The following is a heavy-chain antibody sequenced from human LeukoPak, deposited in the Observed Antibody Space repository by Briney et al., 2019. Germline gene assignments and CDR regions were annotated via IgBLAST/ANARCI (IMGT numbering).Heavy chain of an antibody. Sequence: PGGSLRLSCAASGFTVSSNYMSWVRQAPGKGLEWVSVVYSGGSTYYADSVKGRFTISRDNSKNTLYLQMNSLRAEDTAVYYCARVGYGDYYYYYGMDVWGQGTTVTVSS. J-gene: IGHJ6*02. CDR3: ARVGYGDYYYYYGMDV. CDR2: VYSGGST. V-gene: IGHV3-53*01. D-gene: IGHD4-17*01. CDR1: GFTVSSNY.